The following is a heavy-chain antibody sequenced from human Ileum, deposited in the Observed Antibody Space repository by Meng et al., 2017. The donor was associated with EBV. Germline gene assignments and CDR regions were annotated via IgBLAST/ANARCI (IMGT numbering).Heavy chain of an antibody. J-gene: IGHJ4*02. Sequence: VQLQESGPGLVNPSGTLSLTCAVSGGSISVINWWSWVRQSPEKGLEWIGEMSDSGITHYNPSLKSRVTISADKSNNQFSLKLTSVTSADTAVYLCAKNGEKYFEYWGQGTLVTVSS. CDR2: MSDSGIT. CDR3: AKNGEKYFEY. V-gene: IGHV4-4*02. CDR1: GGSISVINW.